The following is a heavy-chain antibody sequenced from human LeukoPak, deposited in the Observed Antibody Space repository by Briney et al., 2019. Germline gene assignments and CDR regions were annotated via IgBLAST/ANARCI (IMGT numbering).Heavy chain of an antibody. CDR1: GGSVSSYY. V-gene: IGHV4-59*08. CDR3: ARRNSGYYYSFDY. CDR2: IHYTGST. D-gene: IGHD3-22*01. Sequence: PSETLSLTCTASGGSVSSYYWTWVRQAPGKGPEWIGYIHYTGSTNYNPSLESRVSISIDTSKNQFSLKLSSVTAADTAVYYCARRNSGYYYSFDYWGQGTLVTVSS. J-gene: IGHJ4*02.